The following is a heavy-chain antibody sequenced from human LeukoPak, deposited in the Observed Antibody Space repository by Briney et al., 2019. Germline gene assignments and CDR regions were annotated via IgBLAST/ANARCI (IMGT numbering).Heavy chain of an antibody. CDR1: GYTFTSYD. CDR2: MNPNSGNT. V-gene: IGHV1-8*01. Sequence: ASVKVSCKASGYTFTSYDINWVRQATGQGLEWMGWMNPNSGNTGYAQKFQGRVTMTRNTSISTAYMELSSLRSEDTAVYYCARGRRNENLSSNSSSSSWFDPWGQGTLVTVSS. J-gene: IGHJ5*02. CDR3: ARGRRNENLSSNSSSSSWFDP. D-gene: IGHD6-13*01.